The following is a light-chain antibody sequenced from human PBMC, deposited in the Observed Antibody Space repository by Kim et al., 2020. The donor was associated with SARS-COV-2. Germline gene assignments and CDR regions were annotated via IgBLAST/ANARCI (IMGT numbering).Light chain of an antibody. V-gene: IGKV3-20*01. CDR3: QQSGDSLT. CDR1: QSVQS. J-gene: IGKJ4*01. Sequence: EIVLTQFPGTLSLSPGERATLSCRASQSVQSLAWYQQKPGQAPRLLIYGASSRGTGIPHRFSGSGSGTDFTLTISRLETEDFAVYYCQQSGDSLTFGGGTKLEI. CDR2: GAS.